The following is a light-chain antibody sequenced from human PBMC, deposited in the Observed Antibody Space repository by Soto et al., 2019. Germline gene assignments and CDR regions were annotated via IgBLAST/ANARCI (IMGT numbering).Light chain of an antibody. CDR3: QQSNSTPPLT. CDR1: QSISSY. CDR2: AAS. V-gene: IGKV1-39*01. Sequence: DIQMTQSPSSLSASVGDRVTITCRASQSISSYLNWYQQKPGKAPKLLIYAASSLQSGVPSRFSGTGSGTDFNLTISSLQPEDFATYYCQQSNSTPPLTFGGGTKVEIK. J-gene: IGKJ4*01.